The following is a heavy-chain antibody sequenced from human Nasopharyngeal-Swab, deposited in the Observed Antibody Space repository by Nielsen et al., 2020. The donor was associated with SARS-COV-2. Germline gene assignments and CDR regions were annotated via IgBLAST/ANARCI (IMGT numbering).Heavy chain of an antibody. CDR3: ATTVTTLSGY. Sequence: WIRQPSGKGLEWVAVISYDGSNKYYADSVKGRFTISRDNSKNTLYLQMNSLRAEDTAVYYCATTVTTLSGYWGQGTLVTVSS. CDR2: ISYDGSNK. V-gene: IGHV3-30*03. J-gene: IGHJ4*02. D-gene: IGHD4-17*01.